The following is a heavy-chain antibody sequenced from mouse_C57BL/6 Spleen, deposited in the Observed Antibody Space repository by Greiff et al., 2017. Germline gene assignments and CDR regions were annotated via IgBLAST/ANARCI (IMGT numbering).Heavy chain of an antibody. CDR2: ISSGSSTI. Sequence: EVMLVESGGGLVKPGGSLKLSCAASGFTFSDYGMHWVRQAPEKGLEWVAYISSGSSTIYYADTVKGRFTISRDNAKNTLFLQMTSLRSEDTAMYYCARPSGGGYAMDYWGQGTSVTVSS. V-gene: IGHV5-17*01. CDR1: GFTFSDYG. J-gene: IGHJ4*01. CDR3: ARPSGGGYAMDY.